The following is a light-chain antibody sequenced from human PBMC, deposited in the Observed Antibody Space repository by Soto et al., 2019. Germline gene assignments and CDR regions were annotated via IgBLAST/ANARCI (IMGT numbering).Light chain of an antibody. V-gene: IGKV1-33*01. Sequence: DIQLTQSPSSLSASVGDRVTITCQASQGLTNHLNWYQQKPGKAPKLLIHGSSQLETGVPSRFSGGGSGTSFTFTIVSLQPEDIATYYCQQYDHMVTXGG. CDR3: QQYDHMVT. J-gene: IGKJ4*01. CDR2: GSS. CDR1: QGLTNH.